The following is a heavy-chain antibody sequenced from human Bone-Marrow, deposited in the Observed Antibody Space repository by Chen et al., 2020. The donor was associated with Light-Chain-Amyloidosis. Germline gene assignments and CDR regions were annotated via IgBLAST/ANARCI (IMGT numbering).Heavy chain of an antibody. V-gene: IGHV3-73*02. CDR3: TRQTVSCHDY. J-gene: IGHJ4*02. CDR2: IRNKDDNYAT. Sequence: EVQLVESGGGLVQPGGSRKLSCAASGFSLSDSHMHWVRQASGRGLEWVGHIRNKDDNYATAYAASVKGRFTISRDESKNMAYLQMNSLKTEDAAVYYCTRQTVSCHDYWGQGTLVTVSS. D-gene: IGHD2-15*01. CDR1: GFSLSDSH.